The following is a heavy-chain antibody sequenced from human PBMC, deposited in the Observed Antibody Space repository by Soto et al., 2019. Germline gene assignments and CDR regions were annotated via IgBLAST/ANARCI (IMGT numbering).Heavy chain of an antibody. J-gene: IGHJ3*02. CDR1: GGTFSSYA. Sequence: GPSVKVSCKASGGTFSSYAISWVRQAHGQGLEWMGGIIPIFGTANYAQKFQGRVTITADESTSTAYMELSSLRSEDTAVYYCARSYYYDSSGYFQNAFDIWGQGTMVTVSS. V-gene: IGHV1-69*13. CDR2: IIPIFGTA. CDR3: ARSYYYDSSGYFQNAFDI. D-gene: IGHD3-22*01.